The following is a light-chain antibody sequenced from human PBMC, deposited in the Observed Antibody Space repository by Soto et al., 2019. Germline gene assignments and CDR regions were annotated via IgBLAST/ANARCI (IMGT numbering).Light chain of an antibody. J-gene: IGKJ1*01. CDR2: WAS. V-gene: IGKV4-1*01. CDR3: QQYYSTPWT. CDR1: QSVLKRSNNKNY. Sequence: DIVMTQSPDSLAVSLGERATINCKSSQSVLKRSNNKNYLAWFQHKPGQPPKLLIYWASTRESGVPDRFDGSGSGTDFTLTVSSLQAEDVAVYYCQQYYSTPWTFGQGTKVEIK.